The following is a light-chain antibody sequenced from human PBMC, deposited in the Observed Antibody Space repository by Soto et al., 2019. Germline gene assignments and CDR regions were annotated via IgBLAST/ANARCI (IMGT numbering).Light chain of an antibody. CDR1: QSFRGL. Sequence: EVVLTQSPVTLSLSPGERATLSCRASQSFRGLLAWYQQKPGQAPRLLIYDAYNRAIGIPLRFNGSGSGTDLTLTISSLEPEDSAVYYCQQRHMWPITFGQGTRLEIK. CDR2: DAY. J-gene: IGKJ5*01. V-gene: IGKV3-11*01. CDR3: QQRHMWPIT.